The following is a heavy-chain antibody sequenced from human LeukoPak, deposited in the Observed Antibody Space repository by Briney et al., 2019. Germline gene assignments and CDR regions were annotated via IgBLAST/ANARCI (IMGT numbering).Heavy chain of an antibody. CDR3: ARDRGYSYGSYDY. D-gene: IGHD5-18*01. J-gene: IGHJ4*02. CDR1: GFTVSSNY. V-gene: IGHV3-66*01. Sequence: GGSLRLSCAASGFTVSSNYMSWVRQAPGKGLEWVSVIYSGGSTYYADSVKGRFSISRDNSKNTLYLQMNSLRAEDTAVYYCARDRGYSYGSYDYWGQGTLVTVSS. CDR2: IYSGGST.